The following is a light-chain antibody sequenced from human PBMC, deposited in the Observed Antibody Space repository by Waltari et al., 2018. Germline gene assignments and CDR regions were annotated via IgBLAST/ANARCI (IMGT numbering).Light chain of an antibody. Sequence: ELVLTHSPATLSLSPGERATLSCRASQRVRRDLAWYQQKPDQAPRHLICDASNRATGIPARFSGRGARTDFTLTISSLVPEDFAVNYCQQRSNWPLTFGGGTKVEIK. CDR3: QQRSNWPLT. J-gene: IGKJ4*01. V-gene: IGKV3-11*01. CDR2: DAS. CDR1: QRVRRD.